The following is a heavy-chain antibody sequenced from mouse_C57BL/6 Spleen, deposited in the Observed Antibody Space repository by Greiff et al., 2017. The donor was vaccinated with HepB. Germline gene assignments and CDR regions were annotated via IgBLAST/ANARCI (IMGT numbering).Heavy chain of an antibody. CDR2: INPNNGGT. CDR3: ALANCAFAY. D-gene: IGHD4-1*01. J-gene: IGHJ3*01. V-gene: IGHV1-26*01. CDR1: GYTFTDYY. Sequence: VQLQHSGPERVKPGASVKISCKAPGYTFTDYYMNWVKQSHGKSLEWIGDINPNNGGTSYNHKFKGKATLTVDKSSSTAYMELRSLPSEDSAVYCCALANCAFAYWGHGTLVTVCA.